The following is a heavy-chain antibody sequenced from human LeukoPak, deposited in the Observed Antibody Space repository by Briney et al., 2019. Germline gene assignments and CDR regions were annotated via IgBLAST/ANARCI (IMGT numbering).Heavy chain of an antibody. CDR2: ISYDASDE. CDR3: VKSLLGHTSGY. Sequence: GGSLRLSCAASGFTFSGYGMHWVRQAPGKGLEWVAVISYDASDEYYADSVKGRFTISRDNSKNTMYLQMISLRAEDTAVYYCVKSLLGHTSGYWGQGTLVTVPT. J-gene: IGHJ4*02. D-gene: IGHD2-8*02. CDR1: GFTFSGYG. V-gene: IGHV3-30*18.